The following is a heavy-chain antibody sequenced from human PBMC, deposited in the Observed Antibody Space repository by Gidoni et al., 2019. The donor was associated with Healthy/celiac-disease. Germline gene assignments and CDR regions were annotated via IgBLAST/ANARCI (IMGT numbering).Heavy chain of an antibody. D-gene: IGHD1-20*01. CDR3: AKGYNWNRGYFDY. Sequence: RDNSKNTLYLQMNSLRAEDTAVYYCAKGYNWNRGYFDYWGQGTLVTVSS. V-gene: IGHV3-30*02. J-gene: IGHJ4*02.